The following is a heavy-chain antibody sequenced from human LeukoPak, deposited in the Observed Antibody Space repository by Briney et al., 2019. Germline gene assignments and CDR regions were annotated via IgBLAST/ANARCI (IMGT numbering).Heavy chain of an antibody. CDR3: ARKYYYGSGSYLYYFDY. CDR1: GYSFTSYW. J-gene: IGHJ4*02. Sequence: GESLKISCKGSGYSFTSYWIGWVRQMPGKGLEWMGIIYPGDSDTRYSPSFQGQVTISADKSISTAYLQWSSLKASDTAMYYCARKYYYGSGSYLYYFDYWGQGTLVTVSS. D-gene: IGHD3-10*01. V-gene: IGHV5-51*01. CDR2: IYPGDSDT.